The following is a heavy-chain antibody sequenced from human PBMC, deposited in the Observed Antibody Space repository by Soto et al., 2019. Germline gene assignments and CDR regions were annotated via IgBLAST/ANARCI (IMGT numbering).Heavy chain of an antibody. CDR3: AREISSGWRAYFEY. CDR2: ISAYNGNT. CDR1: GYTFTCYG. J-gene: IGHJ4*02. D-gene: IGHD6-19*01. V-gene: IGHV1-18*01. Sequence: GASVKVSCKASGYTFTCYGISWVRQAPGQGLEWMGWISAYNGNTNYAQKLQGRVTMTTDTSTSTAYMELRSLRSDDTAAYYCAREISSGWRAYFEYWGQGTLVTVSS.